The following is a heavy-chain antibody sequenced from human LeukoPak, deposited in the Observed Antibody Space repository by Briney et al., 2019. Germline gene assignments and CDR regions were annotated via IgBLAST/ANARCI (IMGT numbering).Heavy chain of an antibody. CDR2: ISAYNGNT. CDR1: GYTFTSYG. D-gene: IGHD3-22*01. CDR3: ARDRGPYDSSGYPSFDY. J-gene: IGHJ4*02. Sequence: GASVNVSCTASGYTFTSYGISWVRQAPGQGLEWMGWISAYNGNTNYAQKLQGRVTMTTDTSTSTAYMELRSLRSDDTAVYYCARDRGPYDSSGYPSFDYWGQGTLVTVSS. V-gene: IGHV1-18*01.